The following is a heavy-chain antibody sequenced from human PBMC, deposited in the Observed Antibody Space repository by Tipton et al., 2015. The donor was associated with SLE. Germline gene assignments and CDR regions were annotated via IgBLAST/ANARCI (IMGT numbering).Heavy chain of an antibody. D-gene: IGHD3-10*01. CDR3: ATQTGLIYYYYYMDV. Sequence: TLSLTCSVSGASISRDSYYWSWVRRPAGKGLEWIGRIYTSGSTNYNPSLKSRVTISVDTSKNQFSLKLSSVTAADTAVYYCATQTGLIYYYYYMDVWGKGTTVTVSS. CDR1: GASISRDSYY. CDR2: IYTSGST. V-gene: IGHV4-61*02. J-gene: IGHJ6*03.